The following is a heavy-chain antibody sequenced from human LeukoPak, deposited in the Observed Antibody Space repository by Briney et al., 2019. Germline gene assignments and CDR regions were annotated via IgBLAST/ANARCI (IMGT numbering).Heavy chain of an antibody. Sequence: PGGSLRLSCAASGFTFSSYGMHWVRQAPGKGLEWMGGFDPEDGETIYAQKFQGRVTMTEDTSTNTAYMELSSLRSEDTAVYYCTSQGIAGEYYFDYWGQGTLVTVSS. CDR2: FDPEDGET. CDR3: TSQGIAGEYYFDY. D-gene: IGHD6-13*01. V-gene: IGHV1-24*01. J-gene: IGHJ4*02. CDR1: GFTFSSYG.